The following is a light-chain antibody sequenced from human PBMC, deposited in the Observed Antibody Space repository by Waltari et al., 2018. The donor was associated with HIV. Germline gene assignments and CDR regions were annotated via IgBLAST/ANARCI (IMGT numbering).Light chain of an antibody. J-gene: IGLJ2*01. CDR1: SSDDGGYDY. V-gene: IGLV2-14*01. CDR3: SSYTSGSTLV. CDR2: EVT. Sequence: SALTQPASVSGSPGQSISISCTGSSSDDGGYDYVSWYQQRPGEAPQLLISEVTNPPSRISNRFSGSKSGNTASLTISGLQTEDEADYYCSSYTSGSTLVFGGGTKLTVL.